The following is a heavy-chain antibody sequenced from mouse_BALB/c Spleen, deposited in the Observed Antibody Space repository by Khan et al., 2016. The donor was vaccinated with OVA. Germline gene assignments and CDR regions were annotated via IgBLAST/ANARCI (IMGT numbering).Heavy chain of an antibody. J-gene: IGHJ3*01. CDR1: GFTFSDYY. CDR2: ISDGGSYT. D-gene: IGHD2-13*01. V-gene: IGHV5-4*02. Sequence: EVELVESGGGLVKPGGSTKLSCAASGFTFSDYYMYWVRQTPEKRLEWVATISDGGSYTYYPDSVRGRFTISRDDAKNDLYLQMSSLKSEDTAIYYCARGYYGDPFAYWGQGTLVTVSA. CDR3: ARGYYGDPFAY.